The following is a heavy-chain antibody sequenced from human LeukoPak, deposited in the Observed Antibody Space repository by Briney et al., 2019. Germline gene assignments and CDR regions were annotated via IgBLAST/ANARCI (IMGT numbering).Heavy chain of an antibody. J-gene: IGHJ4*02. CDR1: GFTFSSYA. CDR3: ARGLGDYGDYVVYY. Sequence: GGSLRLSCAASGFTFSSYAMHWVRQAPGKGLEWVAVISYDGSNKYYADSVKGRFAISRDNSKNTLYLQMNSLRAGDTAVYYCARGLGDYGDYVVYYWGQGTLVTVSS. CDR2: ISYDGSNK. V-gene: IGHV3-30*09. D-gene: IGHD4-17*01.